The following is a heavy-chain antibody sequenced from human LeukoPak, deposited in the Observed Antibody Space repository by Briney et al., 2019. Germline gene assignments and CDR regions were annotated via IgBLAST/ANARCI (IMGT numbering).Heavy chain of an antibody. J-gene: IGHJ4*02. CDR1: GFTFSSYS. CDR3: ARGGVGSGRLDY. CDR2: ISSSSSYI. V-gene: IGHV3-21*01. D-gene: IGHD3-10*01. Sequence: GGSLRLSCAASGFTFSSYSMNWVRQAPGKGLEWVSSISSSSSYIYYADSVKGRFTISRDNAKNSLYLQMNSLRAEDTAVYYCARGGVGSGRLDYWGQGTLVTVSS.